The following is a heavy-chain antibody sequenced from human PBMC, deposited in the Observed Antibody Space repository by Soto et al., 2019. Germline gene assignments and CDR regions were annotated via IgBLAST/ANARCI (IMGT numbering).Heavy chain of an antibody. CDR2: IYYSGST. CDR3: ARDIRDYYYLYMDV. V-gene: IGHV4-31*03. CDR1: GGSISSRGYY. Sequence: SETLSLTYTVSGGSISSRGYYWSWIRQHPGKGLEWIGYIYYSGSTYYNPSLKSRVTISVDTSKNQFSLKLSSVTAADTVLFYCARDIRDYYYLYMDVRVKGTTVTV. D-gene: IGHD1-20*01. J-gene: IGHJ6*03.